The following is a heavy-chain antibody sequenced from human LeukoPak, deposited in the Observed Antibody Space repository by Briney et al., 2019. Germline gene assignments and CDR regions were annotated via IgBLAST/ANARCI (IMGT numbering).Heavy chain of an antibody. CDR1: GFTFSTYA. Sequence: GGSLRLSCAASGFTFSTYAMSWVRQAPGKGLEWVSAISGSGGSTYYADSVKGRFTISRDNSKNTLYLQMNSLGADDTAVYYCAKGNWRYFDYWGQGTLVTVSS. D-gene: IGHD1-1*01. V-gene: IGHV3-23*01. CDR3: AKGNWRYFDY. CDR2: ISGSGGST. J-gene: IGHJ4*02.